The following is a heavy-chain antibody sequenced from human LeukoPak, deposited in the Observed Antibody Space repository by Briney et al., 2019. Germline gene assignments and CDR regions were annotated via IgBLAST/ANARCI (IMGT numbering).Heavy chain of an antibody. CDR3: AFDYGSGSYLGFDS. J-gene: IGHJ4*02. CDR2: ISGSSGST. CDR1: GFTFSTYA. Sequence: PGGSLRLSCAVSGFTFSTYAMSWVRQAPGKGLEWVSAISGSSGSTYYADSVKGRFTISRDNSKNTLYLQMNSLRAEDTAVYYCAFDYGSGSYLGFDSWGQGILVTVSS. V-gene: IGHV3-23*01. D-gene: IGHD3-10*01.